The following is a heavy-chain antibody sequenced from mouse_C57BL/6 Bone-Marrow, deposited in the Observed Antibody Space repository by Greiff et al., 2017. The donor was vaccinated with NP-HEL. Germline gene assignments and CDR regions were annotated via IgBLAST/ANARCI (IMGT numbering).Heavy chain of an antibody. CDR1: GFTFSDYG. CDR2: ISSGSSTI. D-gene: IGHD2-4*01. Sequence: EVKVVESGGGLVKPGGSLKLSCAASGFTFSDYGMHWVRQAPEKGLEWVAYISSGSSTIYYADTVKGRFTISRDNAKNTLFLQMTSLRSEDTAMYYCANKYDYDAAWFAYWGQGTLVTVSA. V-gene: IGHV5-17*01. J-gene: IGHJ3*01. CDR3: ANKYDYDAAWFAY.